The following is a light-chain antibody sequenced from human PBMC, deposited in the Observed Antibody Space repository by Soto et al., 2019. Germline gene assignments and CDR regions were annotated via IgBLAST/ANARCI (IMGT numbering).Light chain of an antibody. CDR1: SSDIGGYNY. V-gene: IGLV2-14*01. CDR2: GVS. CDR3: SSYKTSSTVVV. J-gene: IGLJ2*01. Sequence: QSALTQPASVSGSPGQSITISCTGTSSDIGGYNYVSGYQQYPGKAPKLMIFGVSDRPSGVSNRFSGSKSGTTASLTISGLQAEDEADYHCSSYKTSSTVVVFGGGTKLTVL.